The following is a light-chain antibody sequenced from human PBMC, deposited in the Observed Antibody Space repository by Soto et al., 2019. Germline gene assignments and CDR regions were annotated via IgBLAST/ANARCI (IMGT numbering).Light chain of an antibody. Sequence: EIMMTHSPATLSVYPGEIATLSCRASQNVNSKLAWYQQKPGQAPRLLIYDASTRATGIPARFSGSGPGTEFTLSISSLQSEDFAVYYCQQYHNWPPTFGQGTRLEIK. J-gene: IGKJ5*01. CDR1: QNVNSK. CDR3: QQYHNWPPT. V-gene: IGKV3D-15*01. CDR2: DAS.